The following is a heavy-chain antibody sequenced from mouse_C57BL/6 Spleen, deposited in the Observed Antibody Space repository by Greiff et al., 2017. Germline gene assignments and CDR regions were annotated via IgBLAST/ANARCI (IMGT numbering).Heavy chain of an antibody. V-gene: IGHV1-75*01. CDR3: ARPGAGSYFDY. J-gene: IGHJ2*01. Sequence: VKLKESGPELVKPGASVKLSCKASGYTFTDYCINWVKQRPGQGLEWIGWIFPGSGSTYYNEKFKGTATLTVDKSSSTAYMLLSSLTSEDSAVYFCARPGAGSYFDYWGQGTTLTVSS. CDR1: GYTFTDYC. D-gene: IGHD3-3*01. CDR2: IFPGSGST.